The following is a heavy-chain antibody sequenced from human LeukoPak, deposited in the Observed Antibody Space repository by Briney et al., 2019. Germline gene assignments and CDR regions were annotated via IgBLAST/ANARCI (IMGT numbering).Heavy chain of an antibody. CDR3: ARDSGYFDWFNYMDV. D-gene: IGHD3-9*01. CDR1: GYTLTELS. J-gene: IGHJ6*03. V-gene: IGHV1-24*01. Sequence: GASVKVSCKVSGYTLTELSMHWVRQAPGKGLGWMGGFDPEDGETIYAQKFQGRVTMTEDTSTDTAYMELSSLRSEDTAVYYCARDSGYFDWFNYMDVWGKGTTVTVSS. CDR2: FDPEDGET.